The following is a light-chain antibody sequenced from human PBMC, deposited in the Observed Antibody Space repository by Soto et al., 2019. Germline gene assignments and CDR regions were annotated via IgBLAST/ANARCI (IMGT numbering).Light chain of an antibody. J-gene: IGKJ1*01. CDR2: DAS. CDR3: QHRSNWPSWT. V-gene: IGKV3-11*01. CDR1: QSVGTF. Sequence: EIVLTQSPATLSLSPGERATLSCRASQSVGTFFAWYQQKPGQAPRLLIYDASNRATGIPPRFSGSGSGTDFTLTISSLETEDLAVYYCQHRSNWPSWTFGAGTKVDIK.